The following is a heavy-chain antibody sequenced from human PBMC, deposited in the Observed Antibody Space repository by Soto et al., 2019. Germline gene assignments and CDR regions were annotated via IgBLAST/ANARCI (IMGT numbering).Heavy chain of an antibody. CDR2: ISSSGSTI. J-gene: IGHJ4*02. Sequence: GGSLRLSCAASGFTFSSYAMSWVRQAPGKGLEWVSYISSSGSTIYYADSVKGRFTISRDNAKNSLYLQMNSLRAEDTAVYYCARVADSGYEIFDYWGQGTLVTVSS. V-gene: IGHV3-48*04. D-gene: IGHD5-12*01. CDR1: GFTFSSYA. CDR3: ARVADSGYEIFDY.